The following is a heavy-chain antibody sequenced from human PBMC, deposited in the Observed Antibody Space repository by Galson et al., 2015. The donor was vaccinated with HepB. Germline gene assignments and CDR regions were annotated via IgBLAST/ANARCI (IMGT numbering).Heavy chain of an antibody. Sequence: SLRLSCAASGFTFSRNAMHWVRQAPGKGLEYVSAISSNGGNTYYADSVKGRFTISRDNSKNTLYLEVSSLKPEDTSVYYCVKGGEYTYGSHFDYWGQGILVTVSS. J-gene: IGHJ4*02. CDR1: GFTFSRNA. D-gene: IGHD5-18*01. CDR2: ISSNGGNT. V-gene: IGHV3-64D*06. CDR3: VKGGEYTYGSHFDY.